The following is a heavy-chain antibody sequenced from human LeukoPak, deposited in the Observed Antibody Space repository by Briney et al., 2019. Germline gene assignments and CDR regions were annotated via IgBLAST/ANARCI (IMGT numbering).Heavy chain of an antibody. Sequence: GGSLRLSCAASGFTSDDYAMHWVRQAPGKGLEWVSLISGDGGSTYYADSVKGRFTISRDNSKNSLYLQMNSLRTEDTALYYCAKGSTMVRGVIPFDYWGQGTLVTVSS. CDR1: GFTSDDYA. V-gene: IGHV3-43*02. CDR2: ISGDGGST. D-gene: IGHD3-10*01. CDR3: AKGSTMVRGVIPFDY. J-gene: IGHJ4*02.